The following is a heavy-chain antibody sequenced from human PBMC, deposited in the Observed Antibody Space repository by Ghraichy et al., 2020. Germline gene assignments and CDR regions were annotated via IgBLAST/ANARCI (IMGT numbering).Heavy chain of an antibody. V-gene: IGHV1-46*01. Sequence: ASVKVSCKASGYTFISYYMHWVRQTPGQGLEWMGIINPSGGSTSYAQKFQGRVSMTRDTSTSTVYVELSSLRSEDTAVYYCARDRLTTDYSNNWYGRRFDYWGQGTLVTVSP. CDR1: GYTFISYY. CDR3: ARDRLTTDYSNNWYGRRFDY. CDR2: INPSGGST. J-gene: IGHJ4*02. D-gene: IGHD6-13*01.